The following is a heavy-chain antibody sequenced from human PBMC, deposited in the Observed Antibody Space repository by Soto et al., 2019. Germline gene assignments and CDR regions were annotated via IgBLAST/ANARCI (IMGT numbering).Heavy chain of an antibody. CDR2: ISAYNGNT. Sequence: QVQLVQSGAEVKKPGASVKVSCKASGYTFTSYGISWVRQAPGQGLEWMGWISAYNGNTNYAQKPQGRVTMTTDTSKGPASMELRSLRSDATAVYSCARGRCVVGFGGPRKGAFDIWGKGTMVTVSS. CDR3: ARGRCVVGFGGPRKGAFDI. CDR1: GYTFTSYG. V-gene: IGHV1-18*01. D-gene: IGHD3-16*01. J-gene: IGHJ3*02.